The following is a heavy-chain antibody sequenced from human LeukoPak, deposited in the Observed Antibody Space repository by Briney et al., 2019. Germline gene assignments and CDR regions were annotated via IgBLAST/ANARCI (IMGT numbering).Heavy chain of an antibody. CDR2: IYYSGST. J-gene: IGHJ4*02. D-gene: IGHD7-27*01. CDR1: GGSISSGGYS. Sequence: PSQTLSLTCAVSGGSISSGGYSWSWIRQPPGKGLEWIGYIYYSGSTYYNPSLKSRVTISVDTSKNQFSLKLSSVTAADTAVYYCARVELGVYYFDYWGQGTLVTVSS. CDR3: ARVELGVYYFDY. V-gene: IGHV4-31*11.